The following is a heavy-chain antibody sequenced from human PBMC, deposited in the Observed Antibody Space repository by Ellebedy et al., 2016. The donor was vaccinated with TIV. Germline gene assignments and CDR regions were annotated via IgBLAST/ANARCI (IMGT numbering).Heavy chain of an antibody. Sequence: SETLSLXXTVSGGSISSGDYYWSWIRQPPGKGLEWIGYIYYSGSTYYNPSLKSRVTISVDTSKNQFSLKLSSVTAADTAVYYCARGIAAAGTGFDPWGQGTLVTVSS. CDR2: IYYSGST. CDR3: ARGIAAAGTGFDP. J-gene: IGHJ5*02. CDR1: GGSISSGDYY. V-gene: IGHV4-30-4*01. D-gene: IGHD6-13*01.